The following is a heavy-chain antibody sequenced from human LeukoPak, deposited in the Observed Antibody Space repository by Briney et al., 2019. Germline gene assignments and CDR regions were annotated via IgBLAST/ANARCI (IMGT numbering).Heavy chain of an antibody. CDR2: IKSKTDGGTT. V-gene: IGHV3-15*01. J-gene: IGHJ4*02. D-gene: IGHD3-3*01. CDR3: TTAIKYYDFWSGYYTD. CDR1: GFTFSNAW. Sequence: GGSLRLSCAASGFTFSNAWMSWVRQAPGKGLEWVGRIKSKTDGGTTDYAAPVKGRFTISRDDSKNTLYLQMNSLKTEDTAVYYCTTAIKYYDFWSGYYTDWGQGTLVTVSS.